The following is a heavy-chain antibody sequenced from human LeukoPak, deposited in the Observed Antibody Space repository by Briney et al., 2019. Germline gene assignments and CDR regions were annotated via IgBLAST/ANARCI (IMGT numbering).Heavy chain of an antibody. V-gene: IGHV1-18*01. J-gene: IGHJ4*02. CDR2: ISAYNGNT. D-gene: IGHD6-13*01. Sequence: GASVKVSCKASGYTFTSYGISWVRQAPGQGPEWMGWISAYNGNTNYAQKLQGRVTMTTDTSTSTAYMELRSLRSDDTAVYYCARVAAAGDVYYFDYWGQGTLVTVSS. CDR3: ARVAAAGDVYYFDY. CDR1: GYTFTSYG.